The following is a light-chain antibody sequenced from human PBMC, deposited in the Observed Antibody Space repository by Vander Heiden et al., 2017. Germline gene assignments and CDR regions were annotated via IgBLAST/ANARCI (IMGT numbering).Light chain of an antibody. V-gene: IGLV1-40*01. CDR2: GNT. CDR3: QSYDSSLTGSV. J-gene: IGLJ1*01. Sequence: QSVLTQPPSVSGAPGQRVNISCTGSSSNSGTGYDVHWYQQLPGTAPKLLIYGNTNRPSGVPDRFSGSKSGTSASLAIAGLQAEDEADYYCQSYDSSLTGSVFGTGTKVTVL. CDR1: SSNSGTGYD.